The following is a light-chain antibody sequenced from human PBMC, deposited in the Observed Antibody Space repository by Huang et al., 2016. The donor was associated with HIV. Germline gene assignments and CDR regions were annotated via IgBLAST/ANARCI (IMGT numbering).Light chain of an antibody. V-gene: IGKV3D-15*01. CDR2: DTS. Sequence: EIVMTQSPATLSVSPGGGATLSCRASQNVRSNLAWYQQTPGQAPRLLIYDTSTRASGCPARFSGSGSGTEFTLTISGLQSEDFAVYYCQQYDNWPPGLTFGGGTKVEI. CDR3: QQYDNWPPGLT. J-gene: IGKJ4*01. CDR1: QNVRSN.